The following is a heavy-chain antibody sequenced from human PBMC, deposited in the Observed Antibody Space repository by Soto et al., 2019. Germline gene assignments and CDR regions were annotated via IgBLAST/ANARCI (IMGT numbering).Heavy chain of an antibody. CDR1: GGTFSSNA. J-gene: IGHJ6*02. V-gene: IGHV1-69*01. CDR2: IIPLCGTA. D-gene: IGHD3-10*01. CDR3: ARGRELLGYYGMHV. Sequence: QVQLVQSGAEVKKPASSVKVACKAAGGTFSSNAISWVRQAPGQGLEWMGGIIPLCGTANYAQKFQGRVTITAYESTSTAYIELSSLRSEDTAVYYCARGRELLGYYGMHVWVQGPTVTVSS.